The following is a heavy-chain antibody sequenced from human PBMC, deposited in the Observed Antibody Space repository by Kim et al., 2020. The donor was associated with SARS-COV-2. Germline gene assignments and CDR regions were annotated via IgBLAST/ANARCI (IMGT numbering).Heavy chain of an antibody. Sequence: SETLSLTCTVSGGSISSSSYYWGWIRQPPGKGLEWIGSIYYSGSTYYNPSLKSRVTISVDTSKNQFSLKLSSVTAADTAVYYCARYEGGARLNYYYGMDVWGQGTTVTVSS. J-gene: IGHJ6*02. D-gene: IGHD6-6*01. V-gene: IGHV4-39*01. CDR2: IYYSGST. CDR3: ARYEGGARLNYYYGMDV. CDR1: GGSISSSSYY.